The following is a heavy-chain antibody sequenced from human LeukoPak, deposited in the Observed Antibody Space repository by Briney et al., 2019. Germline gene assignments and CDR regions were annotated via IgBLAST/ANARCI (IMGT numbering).Heavy chain of an antibody. J-gene: IGHJ4*02. D-gene: IGHD3-3*01. CDR2: ISWNSGSI. CDR1: GFTFDDYA. V-gene: IGHV3-9*01. Sequence: GGSLRLSCAASGFTFDDYAMHWVRHAPGKGLEWVSGISWNSGSIGYADSVKGRFTISRDNAKNSLYLQMNSLRAEDTALYYCAKTGQTYYAFWSGYYGYWGQGTLVTVSS. CDR3: AKTGQTYYAFWSGYYGY.